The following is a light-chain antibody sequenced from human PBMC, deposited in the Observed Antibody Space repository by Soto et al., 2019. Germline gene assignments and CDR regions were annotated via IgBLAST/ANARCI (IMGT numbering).Light chain of an antibody. J-gene: IGLJ1*01. CDR1: SSEVGSYNL. Sequence: LTQAASVSGSPGQSITISCTGTSSEVGSYNLVSWYQQHPGKAPKLMIYEVSKRPSGLSNRFSGSKSGNTASLTISGLQAEDEADYYCCSYAGSSTPLIFGTGTKVTVL. CDR3: CSYAGSSTPLI. CDR2: EVS. V-gene: IGLV2-23*02.